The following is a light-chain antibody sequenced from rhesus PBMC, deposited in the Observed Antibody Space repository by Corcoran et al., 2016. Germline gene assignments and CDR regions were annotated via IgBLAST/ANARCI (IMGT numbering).Light chain of an antibody. CDR3: SSYAGNNIYI. J-gene: IGLJ1*01. V-gene: IGLV2-32*02. CDR1: SSDIGGYNY. CDR2: EVS. Sequence: QAALTQPRSVSGSPGQSVTITCTGTSSDIGGYNYVAWYQQHPGTAPKLMISEVSKRPSGVSDRFSGSKSGNTASLTISGLQAEDEADYHCSSYAGNNIYIFGDGTRLTVL.